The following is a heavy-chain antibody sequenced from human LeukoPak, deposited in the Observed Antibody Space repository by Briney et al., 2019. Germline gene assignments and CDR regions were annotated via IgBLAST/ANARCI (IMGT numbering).Heavy chain of an antibody. CDR1: GGSISSSDG. CDR3: ARGRSSGYSFFDY. V-gene: IGHV4-4*02. CDR2: IYHSGST. J-gene: IGHJ4*02. D-gene: IGHD3-22*01. Sequence: SSETLSLTCAVSGGSISSSDGWSWVRQPPGKGLEWIEEIYHSGSTNYNPSLKSRLTISVDKSKSQFSLKLSSVTAADTAVYYCARGRSSGYSFFDYWGQGTLVTVSS.